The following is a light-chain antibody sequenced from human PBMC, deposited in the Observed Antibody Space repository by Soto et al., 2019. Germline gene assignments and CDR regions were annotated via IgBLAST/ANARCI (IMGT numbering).Light chain of an antibody. J-gene: IGKJ4*01. Sequence: LTQLSASLCLSPGEGATLSCRAIQSFSYHLAWYQQKRGQAPRLLIYDASKRATGVPARFSASGSGTDFTLTIRSLEPEDFAVYYCQQRSNWPALTIGGGTKV. V-gene: IGKV3-11*01. CDR2: DAS. CDR1: QSFSYH. CDR3: QQRSNWPALT.